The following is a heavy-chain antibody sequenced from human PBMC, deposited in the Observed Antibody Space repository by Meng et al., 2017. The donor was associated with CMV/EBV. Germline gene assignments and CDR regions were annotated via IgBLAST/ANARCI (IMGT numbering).Heavy chain of an antibody. Sequence: GGSLRLSCAASGFTFSSYGMNWVRQAPGKGLEWVSSISSSSSYIYYADSVKGRFTISRDNAKNSLYLQMNSLRAEDTAVYYCAGGIAAAGEVDYWGQGTLVTVSS. CDR1: GFTFSSYG. CDR3: AGGIAAAGEVDY. CDR2: ISSSSSYI. J-gene: IGHJ4*02. V-gene: IGHV3-21*01. D-gene: IGHD6-13*01.